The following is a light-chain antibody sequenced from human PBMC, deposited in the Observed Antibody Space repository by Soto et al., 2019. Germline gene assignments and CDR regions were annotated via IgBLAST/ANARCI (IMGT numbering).Light chain of an antibody. J-gene: IGKJ1*01. CDR1: RSVGNN. CDR2: GAS. V-gene: IGKV3-15*01. Sequence: ELLITQSPATLSVSPGERATLSCRASRSVGNNLAWYQHKPGQAPRLLIYGASTRATGIPVRLSGSGSGTEFTLTIRSLQSEDFAVYFCQQYYDWPTFGQGTKVDIK. CDR3: QQYYDWPT.